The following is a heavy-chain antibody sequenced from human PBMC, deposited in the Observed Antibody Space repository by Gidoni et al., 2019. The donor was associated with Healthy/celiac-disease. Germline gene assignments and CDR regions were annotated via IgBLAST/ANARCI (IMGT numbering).Heavy chain of an antibody. CDR3: ARAQLWLHSIGDY. V-gene: IGHV3-72*01. CDR2: TRNKANSYTT. D-gene: IGHD5-18*01. J-gene: IGHJ4*02. Sequence: EVQLVESGGGLVQPGGSLRLSCAASGFTFSDHYMAWVRQAPGKGLEWVGRTRNKANSYTTEYAASVKGRFTISRDDSKNSLYLQMNSLKTEDTAVYYCARAQLWLHSIGDYWGQGTLVTVSS. CDR1: GFTFSDHY.